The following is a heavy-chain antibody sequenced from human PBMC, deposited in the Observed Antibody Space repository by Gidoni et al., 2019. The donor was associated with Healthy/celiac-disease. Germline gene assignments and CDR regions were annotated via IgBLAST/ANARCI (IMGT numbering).Heavy chain of an antibody. J-gene: IGHJ4*02. Sequence: EVQRVDTGGGMVTPGGSVRRSLAASGLTFISYSMTWVRPAPGKGLEWVSSISSSSIYVYYSYSVNGRFTISRDNAKNSLYLQMNSLRAEDTAVYYCARDRYSSSSGFGYWGQGPLVTVSS. V-gene: IGHV3-21*01. D-gene: IGHD6-6*01. CDR1: GLTFISYS. CDR2: ISSSSIYV. CDR3: ARDRYSSSSGFGY.